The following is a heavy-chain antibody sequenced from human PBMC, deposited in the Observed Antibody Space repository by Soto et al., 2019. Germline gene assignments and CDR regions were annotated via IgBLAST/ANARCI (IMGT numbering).Heavy chain of an antibody. CDR3: ASPPKAWEPALGV. J-gene: IGHJ6*02. CDR2: ISSSSTYI. Sequence: PGGSLRLSCAASAFTFSSYSMNWVRQAPGKGLEWVSSISSSSTYIYYADSVKGRFTISRDNAKNSLYLQMNSLRAEDTAVYYCASPPKAWEPALGVWGQGTTVTVSS. CDR1: AFTFSSYS. D-gene: IGHD1-26*01. V-gene: IGHV3-21*01.